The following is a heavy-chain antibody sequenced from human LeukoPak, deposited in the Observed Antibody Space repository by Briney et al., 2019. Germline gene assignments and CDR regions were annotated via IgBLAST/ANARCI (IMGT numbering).Heavy chain of an antibody. Sequence: SETLSLTCTISGYSISSGYYWGWIRQPPGKGLEWIGYIYYSGSTNYNPSLKSRVRTSVDTSKKQFSLKLSSVTAADTAVYCCARAPRGVVVKSDAFDIWGQGTMVTVSS. V-gene: IGHV4-61*01. CDR3: ARAPRGVVVKSDAFDI. CDR2: IYYSGST. D-gene: IGHD2-15*01. J-gene: IGHJ3*02. CDR1: GYSISSGYY.